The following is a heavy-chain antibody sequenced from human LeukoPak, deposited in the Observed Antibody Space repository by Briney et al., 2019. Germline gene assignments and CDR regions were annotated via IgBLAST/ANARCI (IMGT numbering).Heavy chain of an antibody. Sequence: SETLSLTCAGYGGSFRGNYWTLIRQTPGRGLEWIGESSPTGDITGYNPSLRGRATISVDSSKKQFSLKLTSVTAADTGVYYCARVPDFIARPCDSWGPGTLVTVSS. V-gene: IGHV4-34*01. CDR3: ARVPDFIARPCDS. CDR1: GGSFRGNY. CDR2: SSPTGDIT. D-gene: IGHD2-21*01. J-gene: IGHJ4*02.